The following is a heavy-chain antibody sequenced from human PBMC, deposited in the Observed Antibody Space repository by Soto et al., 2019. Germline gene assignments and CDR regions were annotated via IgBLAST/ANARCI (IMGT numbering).Heavy chain of an antibody. CDR3: ARERGYYGSGRPVYYYYYMDV. D-gene: IGHD3-10*01. J-gene: IGHJ6*03. V-gene: IGHV4-59*01. CDR2: IYYSGST. CDR1: GGSISSYY. Sequence: PSETLSLTCTVSGGSISSYYWSWIRQPPGKGLEWIGYIYYSGSTNYNPSLKSRVTISVDTSKNQFSLKLSSVTAADTAVYYCARERGYYGSGRPVYYYYYMDVWGKGTTVTVSS.